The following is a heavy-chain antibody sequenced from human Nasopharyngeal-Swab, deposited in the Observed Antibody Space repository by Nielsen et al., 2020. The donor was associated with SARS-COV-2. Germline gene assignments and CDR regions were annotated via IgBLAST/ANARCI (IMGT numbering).Heavy chain of an antibody. D-gene: IGHD6-19*01. Sequence: GESLKISCAASGFTFSSYAMHWVRQAPGKGLEWVAVISYDGSNKYYADSVKGRFTISRDNSKNTLYLQMNSLRAEDTAVYYCAKDFSLIAVAGTGPYWGQGTLVTVSS. V-gene: IGHV3-30*04. CDR2: ISYDGSNK. CDR3: AKDFSLIAVAGTGPY. J-gene: IGHJ4*02. CDR1: GFTFSSYA.